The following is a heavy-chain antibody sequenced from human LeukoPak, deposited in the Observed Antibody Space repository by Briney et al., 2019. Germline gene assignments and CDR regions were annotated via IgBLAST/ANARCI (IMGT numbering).Heavy chain of an antibody. D-gene: IGHD6-13*01. V-gene: IGHV4-59*12. CDR2: IYYSGST. J-gene: IGHJ6*02. CDR1: GGSISSYY. CDR3: ARDYSSSWYSIYYYYGMDV. Sequence: PSETLSLTCTVSGGSISSYYWSWIRQPPGKGLEWIGYIYYSGSTNYNPSLKSRVTISVDTSKNQFSLKLSSVTAADTAVYYCARDYSSSWYSIYYYYGMDVWGQGTTVTVSS.